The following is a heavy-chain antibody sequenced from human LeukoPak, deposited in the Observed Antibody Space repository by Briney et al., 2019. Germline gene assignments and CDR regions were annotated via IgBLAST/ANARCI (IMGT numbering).Heavy chain of an antibody. J-gene: IGHJ5*02. D-gene: IGHD3-10*01. Sequence: SETLSLTCTVSGGSISSYYWSWIRQPPGKGLEWIGYIFDNRNTKYNPSLKSRVSLSLDTSKNEFSLNLSSVTAADTAVYYCARDYYGSGKGWFDPWGQGTLVTVSS. CDR3: ARDYYGSGKGWFDP. CDR1: GGSISSYY. CDR2: IFDNRNT. V-gene: IGHV4-59*01.